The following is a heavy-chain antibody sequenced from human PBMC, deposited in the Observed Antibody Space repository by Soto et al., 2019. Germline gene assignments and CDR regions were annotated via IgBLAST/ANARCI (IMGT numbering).Heavy chain of an antibody. J-gene: IGHJ6*02. V-gene: IGHV4-59*01. CDR2: IYYSGST. D-gene: IGHD6-13*01. Sequence: QVQLQESGPGLVKPSETLSLTCTVSGGSISSYYWSWIRQPPGKGLEWIGYIYYSGSTNYNPSLKSRVTISVDTSKNQFSLKLSSVTAADTAVYYCARVLSAAGRRPNYYFYGMDVWGQGTTVTVSS. CDR3: ARVLSAAGRRPNYYFYGMDV. CDR1: GGSISSYY.